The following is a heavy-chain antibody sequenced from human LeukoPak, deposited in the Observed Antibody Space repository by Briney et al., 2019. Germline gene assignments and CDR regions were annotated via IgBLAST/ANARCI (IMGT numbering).Heavy chain of an antibody. CDR3: ARDDPRGPYGGDWFDP. Sequence: ASVKVSCKASGYTFTSYGISWVRQAPGQGLEWMGWVSAYNGNTNYAQKLQGRVTMTTDTSTSTAYMELRSLRSDDTAVYYCARDDPRGPYGGDWFDPWGQGTLVTVSS. CDR2: VSAYNGNT. CDR1: GYTFTSYG. D-gene: IGHD3-10*01. V-gene: IGHV1-18*01. J-gene: IGHJ5*02.